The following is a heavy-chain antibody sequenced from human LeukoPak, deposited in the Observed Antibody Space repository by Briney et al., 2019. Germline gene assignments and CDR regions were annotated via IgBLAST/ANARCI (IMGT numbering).Heavy chain of an antibody. CDR1: DGSISSYY. V-gene: IGHV4-59*01. J-gene: IGHJ4*02. CDR2: IYYSGST. Sequence: SETLSLTCTVSDGSISSYYWTWIRQPPGRGLEWIGYIYYSGSTSYNPSLKSRVTISVDTSKNQFSLKLSSVTAADTAVYYCARYSLYDYVWGSYSQTFAFDYWGQGTLVTVSS. D-gene: IGHD3-16*01. CDR3: ARYSLYDYVWGSYSQTFAFDY.